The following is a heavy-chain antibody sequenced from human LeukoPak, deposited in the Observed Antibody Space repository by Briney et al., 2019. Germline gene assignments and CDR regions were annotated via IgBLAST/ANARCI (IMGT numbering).Heavy chain of an antibody. V-gene: IGHV5-51*01. CDR3: ARATLGIAAAGSV. J-gene: IGHJ4*02. CDR1: GCSFTSYR. CDR2: IYPGDSDT. Sequence: GESLQISCKGSGCSFTSYRIGWGRQLPGKGLEWMGIIYPGDSDTRYSPSFQGQVTISADKSISTAYLQWSSLKASDTAMYYCARATLGIAAAGSVWGQGTLVTVSS. D-gene: IGHD6-13*01.